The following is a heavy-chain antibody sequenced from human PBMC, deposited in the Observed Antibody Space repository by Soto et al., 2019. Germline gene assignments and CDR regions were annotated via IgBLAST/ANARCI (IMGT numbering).Heavy chain of an antibody. Sequence: QVQLVQSGAEVKKPGSSVKVSCKASGDTFSSYAISWVRQAPGQGLEWMGGIIPFFDTANYAQRFQGRVTITADESTSTAYMELSSLRSEDTAVYYCARHDCISSSCYYYYYYVMDVWGQGTTVTVSS. CDR1: GDTFSSYA. CDR3: ARHDCISSSCYYYYYYVMDV. CDR2: IIPFFDTA. V-gene: IGHV1-69*12. D-gene: IGHD2-2*01. J-gene: IGHJ6*02.